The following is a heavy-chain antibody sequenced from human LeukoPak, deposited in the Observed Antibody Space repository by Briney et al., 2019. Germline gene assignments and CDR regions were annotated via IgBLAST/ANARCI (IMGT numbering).Heavy chain of an antibody. CDR3: AMDYVVVPAAIGYYYYGMDV. CDR1: GGTFSSYG. CDR2: ISAYNGNT. V-gene: IGHV1-18*01. D-gene: IGHD2-2*03. Sequence: ASVKVSCKASGGTFSSYGISWVRQAPGQGLEWMGWISAYNGNTNYAQKLQGRVTMTTDTSTSTAYMELRSLRSDDTAVYYCAMDYVVVPAAIGYYYYGMDVWGQGTTVTVSS. J-gene: IGHJ6*02.